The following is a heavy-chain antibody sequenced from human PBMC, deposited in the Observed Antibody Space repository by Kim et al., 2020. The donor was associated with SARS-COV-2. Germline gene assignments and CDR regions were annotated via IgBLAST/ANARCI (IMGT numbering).Heavy chain of an antibody. CDR1: GGSISSYY. V-gene: IGHV4-59*13. D-gene: IGHD3-16*01. CDR3: ARVGFRTFGENYFDY. CDR2: IYYSGST. J-gene: IGHJ4*02. Sequence: SETLSLTCTVSGGSISSYYWSWIRQPPGKGLEWIGYIYYSGSTNYNPSLKSRVTISVDTSKNQFSLKLSSVTAADTAVYYCARVGFRTFGENYFDYWGQGTLVTVSS.